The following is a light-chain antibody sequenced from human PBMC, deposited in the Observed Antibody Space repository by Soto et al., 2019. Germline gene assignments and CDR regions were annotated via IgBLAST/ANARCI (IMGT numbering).Light chain of an antibody. CDR2: GTS. J-gene: IGKJ2*01. Sequence: EIVLTQSPGTLSLSPGQRATLSCRASQSVSRNYLAWYQQKPGQAPRLLIYGTSSRATGIPDRFSGSGSGTDFTLSISRLEPEDVALYYCQQYGGSTGTFGQGTKLEIK. V-gene: IGKV3-20*01. CDR3: QQYGGSTGT. CDR1: QSVSRNY.